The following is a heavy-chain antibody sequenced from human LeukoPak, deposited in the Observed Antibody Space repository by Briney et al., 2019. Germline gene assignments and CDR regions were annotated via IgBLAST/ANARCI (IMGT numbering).Heavy chain of an antibody. J-gene: IGHJ6*02. V-gene: IGHV3-23*01. CDR3: AKGPVGATISTYYYGMDV. CDR1: GFTFSSYA. Sequence: GGSLRLSYAASGFTFSSYAMSWVRQAPGKGLEWVSAISGSGGSTYYADSVKGRFTISRDNSKNTLYLQMNSLRAEDTAVYYCAKGPVGATISTYYYGMDVWGQGTTVTVSS. D-gene: IGHD1-26*01. CDR2: ISGSGGST.